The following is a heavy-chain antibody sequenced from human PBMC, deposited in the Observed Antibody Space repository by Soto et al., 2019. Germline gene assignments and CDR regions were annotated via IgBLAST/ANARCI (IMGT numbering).Heavy chain of an antibody. J-gene: IGHJ4*02. CDR1: GYYFTKFG. V-gene: IGHV1-18*01. D-gene: IGHD3-10*01. CDR2: ITPYNGYV. CDR3: ARVDYDSGKSFDY. Sequence: QVEVVQSGAEVKKPGASMKVSCKASGYYFTKFGITWVRQAPGQGLEWMAWITPYNGYVYYGQRFQDRVTVTTDTSTRTTYLELRSLKSDDTAVYFCARVDYDSGKSFDYWGQGTLVTVSS.